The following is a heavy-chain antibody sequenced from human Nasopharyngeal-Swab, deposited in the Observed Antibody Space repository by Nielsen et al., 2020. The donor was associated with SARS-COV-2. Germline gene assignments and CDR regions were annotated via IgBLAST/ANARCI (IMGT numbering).Heavy chain of an antibody. CDR1: GYSFTSYC. V-gene: IGHV5-10-1*01. CDR2: IDPSDSYT. CDR3: ARKYSSRIDY. D-gene: IGHD6-13*01. J-gene: IGHJ4*02. Sequence: GESLKISCKGSGYSFTSYCISWVRQMPGKGLEWMVRIDPSDSYTNYSPSFQGHVTISADESISTAYLQWSSLKASDTAMYYCARKYSSRIDYWGQGTLVTVSS.